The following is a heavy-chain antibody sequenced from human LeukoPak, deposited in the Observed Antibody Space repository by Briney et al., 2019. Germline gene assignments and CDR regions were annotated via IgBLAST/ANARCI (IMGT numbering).Heavy chain of an antibody. Sequence: GSLRLSCAASGFTFRNYVIHWVRQAPGKGPEWVAHIKENGNEQYYADSVKGRFTISRDNVKQSLGLQMNSLRVEDTAVYYCARGPGDFDASDIWGQGTMVTVSS. CDR1: GFTFRNYV. CDR2: IKENGNEQ. J-gene: IGHJ3*02. V-gene: IGHV3-7*01. CDR3: ARGPGDFDASDI. D-gene: IGHD1-14*01.